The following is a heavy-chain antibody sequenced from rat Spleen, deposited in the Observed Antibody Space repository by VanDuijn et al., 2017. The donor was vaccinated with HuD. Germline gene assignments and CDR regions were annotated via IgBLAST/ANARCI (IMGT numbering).Heavy chain of an antibody. CDR2: INSAGST. J-gene: IGHJ2*01. CDR3: ASLYSSYSLYYFDY. D-gene: IGHD1-2*01. CDR1: GHSITSSYR. Sequence: EVQLQESGPGLVKPSQSLSLTCSVTGHSITSSYRWNWIRKFPGNKLEWMGYINSAGSTNYNPSLKSRISIPRDTSKNQFFLQVNSVTTEDTATYYCASLYSSYSLYYFDYWGQGVMVTVSS. V-gene: IGHV3-3*01.